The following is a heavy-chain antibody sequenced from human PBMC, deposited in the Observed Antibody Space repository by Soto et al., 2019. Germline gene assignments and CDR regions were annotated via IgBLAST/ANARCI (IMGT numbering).Heavy chain of an antibody. Sequence: GASVKVSCKASGGTFSSYAISWVRQGPGQGLEWMGGIIPIFGTANYAQKFQGRVTITADESTSTAYMELSSLRSEDTAVYYCAGGSSSWYGYWGQGTLVTVSS. CDR1: GGTFSSYA. D-gene: IGHD6-13*01. CDR3: AGGSSSWYGY. CDR2: IIPIFGTA. J-gene: IGHJ4*02. V-gene: IGHV1-69*13.